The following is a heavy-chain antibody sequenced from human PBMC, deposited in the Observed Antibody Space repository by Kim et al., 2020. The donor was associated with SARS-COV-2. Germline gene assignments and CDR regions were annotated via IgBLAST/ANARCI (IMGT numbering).Heavy chain of an antibody. J-gene: IGHJ6*02. V-gene: IGHV3-23*01. CDR1: GFTFSSYA. D-gene: IGHD6-13*01. CDR3: AKDGRATGYSSSWQDYYYYGMDV. Sequence: GGSLRLSCAASGFTFSSYAMSWVRQAPGKGLEWVSAISGSGGSTYYADSVKGRFTISRDNSKNTLYLQMNSLRAEDTAVYYCAKDGRATGYSSSWQDYYYYGMDVWGQGTTVTVSS. CDR2: ISGSGGST.